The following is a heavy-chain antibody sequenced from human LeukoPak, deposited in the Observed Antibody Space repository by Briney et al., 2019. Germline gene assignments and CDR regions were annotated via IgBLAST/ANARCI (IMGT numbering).Heavy chain of an antibody. Sequence: SETLSLTCTVSGGSIGSGSYHWSWIRQPAGTGLEWIGRIYTSGSTNYNPSLKSRVTISVDTSKNQFSLKLSSVTAADTAVYYCARADFWSGTYAFDIWGQGTMVTVSS. CDR3: ARADFWSGTYAFDI. D-gene: IGHD3-3*01. J-gene: IGHJ3*02. CDR2: IYTSGST. V-gene: IGHV4-61*02. CDR1: GGSIGSGSYH.